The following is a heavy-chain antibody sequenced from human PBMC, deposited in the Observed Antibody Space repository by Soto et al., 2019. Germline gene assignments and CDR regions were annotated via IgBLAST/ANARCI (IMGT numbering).Heavy chain of an antibody. J-gene: IGHJ6*03. CDR3: AGGPVPDTGESMDV. V-gene: IGHV4-59*08. Sequence: QVQLQESGPGLVKPSETLSLTCTVSGGSISSYYWSWIRQPPGKGLEWIGYIYYSGSTNYNPSLKSRVTISVDTSKNQFSLKLSSVTAADTAVYYCAGGPVPDTGESMDVWGKGTTVTVSS. CDR1: GGSISSYY. D-gene: IGHD3-16*01. CDR2: IYYSGST.